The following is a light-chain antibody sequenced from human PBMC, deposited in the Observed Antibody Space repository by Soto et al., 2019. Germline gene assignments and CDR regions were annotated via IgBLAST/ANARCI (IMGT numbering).Light chain of an antibody. CDR3: QQYGSSGT. CDR2: GAS. V-gene: IGKV3-20*01. CDR1: QSVRNNY. J-gene: IGKJ1*01. Sequence: EIVLTQSPGTLSFSPGERATLSCRASQSVRNNYLAWYQQKPGQAPRLLMYGASSRATGIPDRFSGSGSGTDFTLTISRLEPEDFAVYYCQQYGSSGTFGQGTKVDNK.